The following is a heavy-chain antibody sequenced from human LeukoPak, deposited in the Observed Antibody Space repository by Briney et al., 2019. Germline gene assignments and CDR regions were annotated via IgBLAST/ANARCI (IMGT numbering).Heavy chain of an antibody. CDR3: AKAFGWELTDSVDY. CDR2: ISYDGSNE. V-gene: IGHV3-30*18. CDR1: GFTFSSHG. J-gene: IGHJ4*02. D-gene: IGHD1-26*01. Sequence: PGGSLRLSCAASGFTFSSHGIHWVRQAPGKGLEWVAVISYDGSNEYYADSVKGRFTISRDNSKNTLYLQMNSLRPEDTAVYYCAKAFGWELTDSVDYWGQGTLVTVSS.